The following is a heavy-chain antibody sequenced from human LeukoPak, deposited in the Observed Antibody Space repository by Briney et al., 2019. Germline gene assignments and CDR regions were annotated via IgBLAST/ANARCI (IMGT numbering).Heavy chain of an antibody. CDR2: IRYDGSEK. J-gene: IGHJ4*02. D-gene: IGHD4-17*01. CDR3: AKNREPSGDYAGAFDF. CDR1: GFTFSSYG. Sequence: GGSLRLSCAASGFTFSSYGMHWVRQAPGKGLEWVAFIRYDGSEKHYADSVKGRFTISRDNSENTLFLQMNSLRAGDTAVYYCAKNREPSGDYAGAFDFWGQGTLVAVSS. V-gene: IGHV3-30*02.